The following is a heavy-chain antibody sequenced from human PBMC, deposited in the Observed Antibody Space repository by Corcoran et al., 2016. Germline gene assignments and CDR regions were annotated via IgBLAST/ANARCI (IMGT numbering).Heavy chain of an antibody. CDR2: IYPGDSDT. D-gene: IGHD6-13*01. V-gene: IGHV5-51*01. CDR1: GYSFTNYW. J-gene: IGHJ5*02. CDR3: ARHYLAAAGTNNWFDP. Sequence: EVQLAQSGAEVKKPGESLKISCKGSGYSFTNYWIVWVRQMPGKGQEWMGIIYPGDSDTRYSPSFQGQVTISAAKSISTAYLQWSSLKASDTAMYYCARHYLAAAGTNNWFDPWGQGTLVTVSS.